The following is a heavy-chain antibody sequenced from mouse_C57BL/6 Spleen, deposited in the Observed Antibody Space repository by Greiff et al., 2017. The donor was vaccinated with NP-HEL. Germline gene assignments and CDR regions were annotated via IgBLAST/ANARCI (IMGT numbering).Heavy chain of an antibody. J-gene: IGHJ3*01. V-gene: IGHV1-80*01. D-gene: IGHD5-5*01. CDR1: GYAFSSYW. CDR2: IYPGDGDT. CDR3: ARGPTLGLPY. Sequence: VKLMESGAELVKPGASVKISCKASGYAFSSYWMNWVKQRPGKGLEWIGQIYPGDGDTNYNGKFKGKATLTADKSSSTAYMQLSSLTSEDSAVYFCARGPTLGLPYWGQGTLVTVSA.